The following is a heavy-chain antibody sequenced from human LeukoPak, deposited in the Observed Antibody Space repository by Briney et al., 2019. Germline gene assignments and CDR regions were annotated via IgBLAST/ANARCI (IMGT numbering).Heavy chain of an antibody. CDR2: IYSGGST. D-gene: IGHD6-6*01. V-gene: IGHV3-53*01. CDR3: ARVVSQGYYYCYGMDV. Sequence: GGSLRLSCAASGFTVSSNYMSWVRQAPGKGLEWVSVIYSGGSTYYADSEKGRFTISRDNSRNTLYLQMNSLRAEDRAVYYCARVVSQGYYYCYGMDVWGQGTTVTVSS. J-gene: IGHJ6*02. CDR1: GFTVSSNY.